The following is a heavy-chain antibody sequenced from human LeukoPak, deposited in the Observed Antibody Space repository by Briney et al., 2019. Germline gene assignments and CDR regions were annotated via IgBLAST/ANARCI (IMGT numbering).Heavy chain of an antibody. V-gene: IGHV3-30*02. CDR1: GFTFSSYG. CDR3: ARDDLVVVAATIAYYFDY. J-gene: IGHJ4*02. Sequence: GGSLRLSCAASGFTFSSYGMHWVRQAPGKGLEWVAFIRYDGNKKYYADSVKGRFTISRDNSKNTLYLQMNSLRAEDTAVYYCARDDLVVVAATIAYYFDYWGQGTLVTVSS. CDR2: IRYDGNKK. D-gene: IGHD2-15*01.